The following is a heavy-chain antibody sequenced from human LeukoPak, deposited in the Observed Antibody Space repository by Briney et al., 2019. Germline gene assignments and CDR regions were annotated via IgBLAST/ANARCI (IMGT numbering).Heavy chain of an antibody. V-gene: IGHV4-59*08. CDR3: ARQEGGFDP. Sequence: SETLSLTCTVSGGSIINYYWSWIRQPPGKGLEWIGYIHYSGSTNYNPSLKSRLTISVDTSKNQFSLKLTSVTAADTAVYYCARQEGGFDPWGQGSLVTVSS. D-gene: IGHD1-26*01. J-gene: IGHJ5*02. CDR1: GGSIINYY. CDR2: IHYSGST.